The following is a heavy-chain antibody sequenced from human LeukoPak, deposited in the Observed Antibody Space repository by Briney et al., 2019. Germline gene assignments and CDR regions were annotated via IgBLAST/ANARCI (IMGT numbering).Heavy chain of an antibody. CDR1: GFTFSSYS. D-gene: IGHD1-7*01. CDR3: AKEENYAKDY. Sequence: GGSLRLSCAASGFTFSSYSMNWVRQAPGKGLEWVAVISYDGSNKYYADSVKGRFTISRDNSKNTLYLQMNSLRAEDTAVYYCAKEENYAKDYWGQGTLVTVSS. J-gene: IGHJ4*02. CDR2: ISYDGSNK. V-gene: IGHV3-30*18.